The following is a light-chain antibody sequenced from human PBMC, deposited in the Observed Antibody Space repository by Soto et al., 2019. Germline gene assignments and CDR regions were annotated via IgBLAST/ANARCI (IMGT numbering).Light chain of an antibody. CDR1: SSDVGSYNR. Sequence: QSALTQPPSVSGSPGQSVTISCTETSSDVGSYNRVSWYQQPPGTAPKLMIYEVSNRPSGVPDRFSGSKSGNTASLTISGLQAEDEADYYCSSYTSSSVVFGGGTKLTVL. J-gene: IGLJ2*01. CDR3: SSYTSSSVV. V-gene: IGLV2-18*02. CDR2: EVS.